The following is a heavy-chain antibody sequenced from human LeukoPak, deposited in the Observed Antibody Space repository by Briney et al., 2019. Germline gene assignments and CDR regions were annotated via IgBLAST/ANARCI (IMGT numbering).Heavy chain of an antibody. J-gene: IGHJ4*02. CDR1: GFTFSSYA. D-gene: IGHD4-23*01. CDR3: AKDYGGQGNFDY. Sequence: PGGSLRLSCAASGFTFSSYAMTWVRQAPGKGLEWVSYISATGGTTYYIDSVKGRFTISRDNSKNTVYLQMNSLRAEDTAVYYCAKDYGGQGNFDYWGQGTLVTVSS. V-gene: IGHV3-23*01. CDR2: ISATGGTT.